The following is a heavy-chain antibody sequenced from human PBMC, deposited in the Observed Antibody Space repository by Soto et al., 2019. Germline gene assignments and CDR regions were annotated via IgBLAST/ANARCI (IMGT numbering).Heavy chain of an antibody. V-gene: IGHV1-2*04. D-gene: IGHD2-2*01. CDR2: TNPNSGGT. J-gene: IGHJ6*02. CDR1: GYTFTGYY. CDR3: ARDRARYCSSTSCYGSMDV. Sequence: ASVKVSCKASGYTFTGYYMHWVRQAPGQGLEWMGWTNPNSGGTNYAQKFQGWVTMTRDTSISTAYMELSRLRSDDTAVYYCARDRARYCSSTSCYGSMDVWGQGTTVTVSS.